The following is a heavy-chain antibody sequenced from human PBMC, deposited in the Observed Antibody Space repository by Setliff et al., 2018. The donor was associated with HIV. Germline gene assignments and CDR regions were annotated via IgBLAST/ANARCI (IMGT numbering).Heavy chain of an antibody. J-gene: IGHJ4*02. CDR2: MNPNSGNT. V-gene: IGHV1-18*01. Sequence: GASVKVSCKASGDTLSIHPISWVRQAPGRGLEWMGWMNPNSGNTGYAQKLQGRVTMTTDTSTSTAYMELRSLRSDDTAAYYCARDPSLDYWGQGTLVTVSS. CDR1: GDTLSIHP. CDR3: ARDPSLDY.